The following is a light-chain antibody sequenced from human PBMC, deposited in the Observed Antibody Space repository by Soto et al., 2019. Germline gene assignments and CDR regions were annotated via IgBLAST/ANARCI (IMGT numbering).Light chain of an antibody. CDR2: EVS. J-gene: IGLJ2*01. V-gene: IGLV2-8*01. CDR3: ALFAGSNVF. CDR1: SSDVGGYNY. Sequence: QSVLTQPPSASGSPGQSVTISCTGTSSDVGGYNYVSWYQQHPGKAPKLMIHEVSKRPSGVPDRFSGSKSGNTASLTVSGLQAEEEADNYCALFAGSNVFFGGGTKVTVL.